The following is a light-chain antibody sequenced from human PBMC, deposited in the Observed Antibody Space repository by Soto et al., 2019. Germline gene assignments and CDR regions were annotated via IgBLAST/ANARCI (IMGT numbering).Light chain of an antibody. CDR2: SND. V-gene: IGLV1-44*01. Sequence: QYVLTQPPSASGTPGQRVTISCSGSSSNIGSNSVNWYQQLPGTAPELLIYSNDRRPSGVPDRFSGSKSGTSASLAISGLQSEDEADYYCAAWDDSLNGYVFGTGTKLTVL. CDR1: SSNIGSNS. J-gene: IGLJ1*01. CDR3: AAWDDSLNGYV.